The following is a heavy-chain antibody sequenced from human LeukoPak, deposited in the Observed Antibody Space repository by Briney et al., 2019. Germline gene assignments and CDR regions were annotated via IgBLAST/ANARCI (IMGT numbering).Heavy chain of an antibody. CDR1: GFTFSSYW. J-gene: IGHJ4*02. CDR2: ISSSSSYI. D-gene: IGHD2-21*02. V-gene: IGHV3-21*05. CDR3: ASFGPVVTATNDY. Sequence: TAGGSLRLSCSVSGFTFSSYWMGWVRQAPGKGLEWVSYISSSSSYIYYADSVKGRFTISRDNAKNSLYLQMNSLRAEDTAVYYCASFGPVVTATNDYWGQGTLVTVSS.